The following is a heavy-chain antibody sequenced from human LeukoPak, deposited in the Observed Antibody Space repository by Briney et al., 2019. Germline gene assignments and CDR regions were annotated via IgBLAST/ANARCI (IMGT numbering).Heavy chain of an antibody. Sequence: ASVKVSCKASGYTFTNYFIHWVRQAPGQGLEWMGWITPDSGATNYAQGFQGRVTMTRDTSIATAYMELSRLRSDDTAVYYCARDSSWRPFDYWGQGTLVTVSS. J-gene: IGHJ4*02. CDR2: ITPDSGAT. D-gene: IGHD5-12*01. CDR1: GYTFTNYF. CDR3: ARDSSWRPFDY. V-gene: IGHV1-2*02.